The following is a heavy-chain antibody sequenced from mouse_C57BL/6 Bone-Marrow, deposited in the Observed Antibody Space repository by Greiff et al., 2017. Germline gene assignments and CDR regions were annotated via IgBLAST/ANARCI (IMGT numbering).Heavy chain of an antibody. J-gene: IGHJ2*01. Sequence: QVQLQQPGAELVRPGTSVKLSCKSSGYPFPSYWMHGLKHRPGQGLGWIGGIDPSDSYPTYNQKFKGKAKWPVDTSSSTAYMQLSSLTSEDSAVYYCARGGNYYGRGGNYWGQGTTLTVSS. D-gene: IGHD1-1*01. CDR1: GYPFPSYW. V-gene: IGHV1-59*01. CDR2: IDPSDSYP. CDR3: ARGGNYYGRGGNY.